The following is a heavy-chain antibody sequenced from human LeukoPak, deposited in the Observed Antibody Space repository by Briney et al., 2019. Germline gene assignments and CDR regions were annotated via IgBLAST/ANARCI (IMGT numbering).Heavy chain of an antibody. Sequence: GESLKISCKGSGYSFTSYWIGWVRQMPGKGLEWMGIIYPGDSDTRYSPSFQGQVTISADKSINTAYLQWSSLKASDTAVYYCARDGGQPILPYCGGDCYSGAFDIWGQGTMVTVSS. D-gene: IGHD2-21*01. CDR1: GYSFTSYW. CDR2: IYPGDSDT. V-gene: IGHV5-51*01. J-gene: IGHJ3*02. CDR3: ARDGGQPILPYCGGDCYSGAFDI.